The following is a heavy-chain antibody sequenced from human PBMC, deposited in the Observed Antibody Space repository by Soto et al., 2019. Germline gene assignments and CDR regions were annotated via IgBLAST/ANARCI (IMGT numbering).Heavy chain of an antibody. CDR1: GFTFSDHY. J-gene: IGHJ5*02. Sequence: GGSLRLSCAASGFTFSDHYMDWVRQAPGKGLEWVGRTRNKANSYTTEYAASVKGRFTISRDDSKNSLYLQMNSLKTEDTAVYYCARYGDSGWFDPWGQGTLVTVSS. CDR3: ARYGDSGWFDP. D-gene: IGHD4-17*01. CDR2: TRNKANSYTT. V-gene: IGHV3-72*01.